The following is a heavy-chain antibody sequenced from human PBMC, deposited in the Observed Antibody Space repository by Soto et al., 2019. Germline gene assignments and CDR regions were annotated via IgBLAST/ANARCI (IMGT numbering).Heavy chain of an antibody. CDR1: VCTFSSYS. J-gene: IGHJ4*02. Sequence: VGSLRLSCASSVCTFSSYSMSCVRQSPGKGLEWVSYISSSSSTIYYADSVKGRFTISRDNAKNSLYLQMNSLRDEDTAVYYCARDQLGSFDYWGQGTLRIVSS. V-gene: IGHV3-48*02. CDR2: ISSSSSTI. D-gene: IGHD7-27*01. CDR3: ARDQLGSFDY.